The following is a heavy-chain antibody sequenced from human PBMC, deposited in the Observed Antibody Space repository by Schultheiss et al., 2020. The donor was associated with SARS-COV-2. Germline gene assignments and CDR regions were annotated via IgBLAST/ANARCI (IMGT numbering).Heavy chain of an antibody. CDR3: ARDDSVSYYHALFDS. D-gene: IGHD3-10*01. J-gene: IGHJ4*02. CDR2: VYYGGGT. CDR1: GGSISRYW. Sequence: SETLSLTCTVSGGSISRYWLNWIRQAPGKGLEWIGNVYYGGGTNYNPSLKSRVIMSVDTSKTQFSLKLSSVTAADTATYYCARDDSVSYYHALFDSWGQGTLVTVSS. V-gene: IGHV4-59*01.